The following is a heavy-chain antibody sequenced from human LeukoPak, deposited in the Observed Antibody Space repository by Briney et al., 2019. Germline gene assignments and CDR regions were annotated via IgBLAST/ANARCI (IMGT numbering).Heavy chain of an antibody. Sequence: PSETLSLTCTVSGYSISSGYYWGWIRQPPGKGLEWIGSIYHSGSTYYNPSLKSRVTISVDTSKNQFSLKLSSVTAADTAVYYCASRVVTPGAVFDYWGQGTLVTVSS. V-gene: IGHV4-38-2*02. D-gene: IGHD4-23*01. CDR3: ASRVVTPGAVFDY. CDR2: IYHSGST. CDR1: GYSISSGYY. J-gene: IGHJ4*02.